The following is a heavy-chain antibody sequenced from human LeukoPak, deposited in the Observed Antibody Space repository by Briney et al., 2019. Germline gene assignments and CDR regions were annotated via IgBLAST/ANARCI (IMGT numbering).Heavy chain of an antibody. CDR1: GFTFSGYA. CDR2: ISGSGAST. D-gene: IGHD6-13*01. J-gene: IGHJ4*02. Sequence: GGSLRLSYAASGFTFSGYAMSWVRQAPGKGLEWVSVISGSGASTNYADSVKGRFTISRDNSKNTLHLQMNSLRAEDTAVYYCAKALIAAVGLPRRINFFDYWGQGTRVTVSS. CDR3: AKALIAAVGLPRRINFFDY. V-gene: IGHV3-23*01.